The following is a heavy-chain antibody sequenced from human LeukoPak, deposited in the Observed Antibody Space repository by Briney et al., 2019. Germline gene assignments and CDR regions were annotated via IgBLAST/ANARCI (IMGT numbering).Heavy chain of an antibody. CDR3: ARVRYSYGSYYYYYYMDV. D-gene: IGHD5-18*01. CDR2: LYHSESS. CDR1: GYSINTAFS. J-gene: IGHJ6*03. Sequence: SETLSLTCSVSGYSINTAFSWGWIRQSPGRGLEWIGSLYHSESSYYNPSLKSRVTISLDTSKNHFSLTLSTVTAADTAVYYCARVRYSYGSYYYYYYMDVWGKGTTVTISS. V-gene: IGHV4-38-2*02.